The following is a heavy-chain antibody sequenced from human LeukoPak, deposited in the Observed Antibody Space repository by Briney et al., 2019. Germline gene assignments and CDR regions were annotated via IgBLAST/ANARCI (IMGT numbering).Heavy chain of an antibody. CDR1: GFTFSSYW. Sequence: GGSLRLSCAASGFTFSSYWMSWVRQAPGKGLEWVANIKQDGSEKYYVDSVKGRFTISRGNAKNSLYLQMNSLRAEDTAVYYCARVRDYGDFPFYFDYWGQGTLVTVSS. CDR3: ARVRDYGDFPFYFDY. V-gene: IGHV3-7*01. J-gene: IGHJ4*02. D-gene: IGHD4-17*01. CDR2: IKQDGSEK.